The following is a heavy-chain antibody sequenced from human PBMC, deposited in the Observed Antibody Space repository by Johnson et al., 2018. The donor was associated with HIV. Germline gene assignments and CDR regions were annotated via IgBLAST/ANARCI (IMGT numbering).Heavy chain of an antibody. CDR2: IWYDGSNK. CDR1: GFTFSSYG. V-gene: IGHV3-33*01. CDR3: ARDYETI. J-gene: IGHJ3*02. D-gene: IGHD3-16*01. Sequence: QVQLVESGGGLVQPGRSLRLSCAASGFTFSSYGMHWVRQAPGKGLEWVAVIWYDGSNKFYADSVKGRFTISRDNSKDTLYLEMNSLRAEDTAVYYCARDYETIWGQGTMVTVSS.